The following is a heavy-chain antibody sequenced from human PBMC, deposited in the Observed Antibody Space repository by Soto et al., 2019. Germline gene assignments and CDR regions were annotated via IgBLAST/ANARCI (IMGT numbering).Heavy chain of an antibody. CDR2: ISYDGNNK. Sequence: QVQLVESGGGVVQPGRSLRLSCAASGFTFSSYVMHWVRQAPGKGLERVALISYDGNNKYYADSVKGRFTISRDNSKNTLYLQMNSLRVEDTAVYYCARAGCDGGRCYTLVGLRYGMDVSGQGTTVTVSS. D-gene: IGHD2-15*01. J-gene: IGHJ6*02. CDR1: GFTFSSYV. CDR3: ARAGCDGGRCYTLVGLRYGMDV. V-gene: IGHV3-30-3*01.